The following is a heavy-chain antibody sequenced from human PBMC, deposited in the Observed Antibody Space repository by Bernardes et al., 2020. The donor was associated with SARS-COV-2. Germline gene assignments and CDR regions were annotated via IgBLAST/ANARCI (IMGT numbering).Heavy chain of an antibody. CDR3: ARRSDRYCSTTSCSGGRYYYYYMDV. V-gene: IGHV4-59*01. Sequence: SETLSLTCTVSGGSISTYYWSWIRQPPGKGLEWIGYIYYSGSTNYNPSLKSRVTISVDTSKNQFSLKLSSVTAADTAVYYCARRSDRYCSTTSCSGGRYYYYYMDVWGKGTTVTVSS. J-gene: IGHJ6*03. CDR2: IYYSGST. D-gene: IGHD2-2*01. CDR1: GGSISTYY.